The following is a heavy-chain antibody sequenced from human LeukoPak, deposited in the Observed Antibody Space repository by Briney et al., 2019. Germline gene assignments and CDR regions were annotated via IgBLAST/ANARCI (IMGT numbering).Heavy chain of an antibody. CDR1: GGSISSDY. CDR2: IYYSGST. CDR3: ARVGTMVRGTRYGMDV. Sequence: SETLSLTCTVSGGSISSDYWSWIRQPPGKGLEWIGYIYYSGSTNYNPSLKSRVTISVDTSKNQFSLKLSSVTAADTAVYYCARVGTMVRGTRYGMDVWGQGTTVTVSS. J-gene: IGHJ6*02. D-gene: IGHD3-10*01. V-gene: IGHV4-59*01.